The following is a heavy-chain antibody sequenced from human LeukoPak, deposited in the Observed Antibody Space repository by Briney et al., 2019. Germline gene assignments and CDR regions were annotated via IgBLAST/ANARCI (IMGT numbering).Heavy chain of an antibody. D-gene: IGHD3-9*01. CDR1: GGSISSSSYY. Sequence: SETLSLTCTVSGGSISSSSYYWGWIRQPPGKGLEWIGSIYYSGSTYYNPSLKSRVTISVDTSKNQFSLKLSSVTAADTAVYYCARRRVLRYFDWFDYWGQGTLVTVSS. CDR3: ARRRVLRYFDWFDY. J-gene: IGHJ4*02. CDR2: IYYSGST. V-gene: IGHV4-39*07.